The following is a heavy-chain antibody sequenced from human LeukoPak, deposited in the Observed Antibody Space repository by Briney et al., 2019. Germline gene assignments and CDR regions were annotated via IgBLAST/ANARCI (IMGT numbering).Heavy chain of an antibody. Sequence: GGSLRLSCAASGFTFSSYAMHWVRQAPGKGLEGVEVISYDGSNKYYADSVKGRFTISRDNSKNKLYLQMNSLRAEDTAVYYCAKQEGESTYFDYWGQGTLVTVSS. CDR1: GFTFSSYA. CDR3: AKQEGESTYFDY. V-gene: IGHV3-30*04. CDR2: ISYDGSNK. D-gene: IGHD2-2*01. J-gene: IGHJ4*02.